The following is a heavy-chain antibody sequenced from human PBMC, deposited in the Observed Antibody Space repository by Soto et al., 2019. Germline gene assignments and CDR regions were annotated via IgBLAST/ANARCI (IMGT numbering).Heavy chain of an antibody. D-gene: IGHD5-18*01. CDR2: IIPIFGTA. CDR1: GGTFSSYA. J-gene: IGHJ5*02. V-gene: IGHV1-69*01. Sequence: QVQLVQSGAEVQKPGSSVKVSCKASGGTFSSYAISWVRQAPGQGLEWMGGIIPIFGTANYAQKFQGRVTITADESTSTAYMELSSLRSEDTAVYYCARGQNVDTAMGMYNWFDPWGQGTLVTVSS. CDR3: ARGQNVDTAMGMYNWFDP.